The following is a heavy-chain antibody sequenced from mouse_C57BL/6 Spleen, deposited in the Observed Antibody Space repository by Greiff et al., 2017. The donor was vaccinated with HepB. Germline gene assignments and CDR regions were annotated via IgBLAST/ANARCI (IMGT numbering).Heavy chain of an antibody. D-gene: IGHD1-1*01. CDR3: ARSEVTTDYYGSSRDYYAMDY. CDR2: INPSSGYT. CDR1: GYTFTSYW. Sequence: QVQLKQSGAELAKPGASVKLSCKASGYTFTSYWMHWVKQRPGQGLEWIGYINPSSGYTKYNQKFKDKATLTADKSSSTAYMQLSSLTYEDSAVYYCARSEVTTDYYGSSRDYYAMDYWGQGTSVTVSS. V-gene: IGHV1-7*01. J-gene: IGHJ4*01.